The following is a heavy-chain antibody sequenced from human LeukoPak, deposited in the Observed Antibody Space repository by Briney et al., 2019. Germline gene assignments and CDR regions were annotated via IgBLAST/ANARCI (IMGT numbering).Heavy chain of an antibody. CDR2: INPNSGDT. Sequence: MGWINPNSGDTNYAQNFQGRVTMTRDTSISTAYMDLTRLGSDDTAVYYCARDDYASTSFDPWGQGTLVTVSS. CDR3: ARDDYASTSFDP. V-gene: IGHV1-2*02. D-gene: IGHD4/OR15-4a*01. J-gene: IGHJ5*02.